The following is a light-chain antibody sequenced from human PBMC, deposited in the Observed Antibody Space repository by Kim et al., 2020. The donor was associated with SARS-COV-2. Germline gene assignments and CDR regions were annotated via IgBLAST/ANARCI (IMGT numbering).Light chain of an antibody. CDR1: QSVSSN. V-gene: IGKV3-15*01. Sequence: EIVMTQSPATLSVSPGERATLSCRASQSVSSNLAWYQHKPGQSPRLLIYAASTRATGIPARFSGSGSGTEFTLTISSLQSEDFAVYYCQQYNNWPPLTFGGGTKLEI. CDR3: QQYNNWPPLT. CDR2: AAS. J-gene: IGKJ4*01.